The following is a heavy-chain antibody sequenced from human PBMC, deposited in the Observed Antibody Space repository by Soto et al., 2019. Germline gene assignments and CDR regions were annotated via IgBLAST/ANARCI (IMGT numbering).Heavy chain of an antibody. CDR2: VHYSGST. V-gene: IGHV4-39*01. D-gene: IGHD4-17*01. Sequence: PSETLSLTCTVSGGSISGSSYYWGWIRQPPGKGPECIGSVHYSGSTDYNPSLKSLVTISVDTSKNQFSLKLTSATAADTAVYFCASFSGATYGDYGGGINYWGQGTLVTVSS. CDR3: ASFSGATYGDYGGGINY. J-gene: IGHJ4*02. CDR1: GGSISGSSYY.